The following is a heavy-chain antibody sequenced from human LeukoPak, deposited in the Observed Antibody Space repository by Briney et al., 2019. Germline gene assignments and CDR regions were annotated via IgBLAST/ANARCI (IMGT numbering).Heavy chain of an antibody. J-gene: IGHJ5*02. CDR3: AHRLPTMIVAYNWFVP. CDR1: GFSLSTRGVG. CDR2: NYWDDDK. D-gene: IGHD3-22*01. Sequence: SGPTLVHPTQTLTLTCTFAGFSLSTRGVGVGWSRQPPGKALERLALNYWDDDKRYSSSLKCRFTITKATSKNQVVLTMTNMDPVDTATYYCAHRLPTMIVAYNWFVPCGQRALVTVSS. V-gene: IGHV2-5*02.